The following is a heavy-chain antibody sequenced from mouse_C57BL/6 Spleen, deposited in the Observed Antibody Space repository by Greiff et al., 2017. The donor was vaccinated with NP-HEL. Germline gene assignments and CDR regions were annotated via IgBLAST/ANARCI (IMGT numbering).Heavy chain of an antibody. V-gene: IGHV1-19*01. Sequence: EVQLQESGPVLVKPGASVKMSCKASGYTFTDYYMNWVKQSHGKSLEWIGVINPYNGGTSYNQKFKGKATLTVDKSSSTAYMELNSLTPEDSAVYYCARSYYGSSYDYYAMDYWGQGTSVTVSS. D-gene: IGHD1-1*01. CDR2: INPYNGGT. CDR3: ARSYYGSSYDYYAMDY. CDR1: GYTFTDYY. J-gene: IGHJ4*01.